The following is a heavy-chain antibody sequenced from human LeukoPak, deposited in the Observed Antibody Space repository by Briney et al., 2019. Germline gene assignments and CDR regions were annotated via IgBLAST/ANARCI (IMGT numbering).Heavy chain of an antibody. CDR2: IYYSGST. CDR1: GGSITSSSYY. Sequence: SETLSPTCTVSGGSITSSSYYWGWIRQPPGKGLEWIGSIYYSGSTYYNPSLKSRVTISVDTPKNQFSMKLSSVTAADTAVYYCARDGEYRNWFDPWGQGTLVTVSS. J-gene: IGHJ5*02. V-gene: IGHV4-39*07. D-gene: IGHD2-21*01. CDR3: ARDGEYRNWFDP.